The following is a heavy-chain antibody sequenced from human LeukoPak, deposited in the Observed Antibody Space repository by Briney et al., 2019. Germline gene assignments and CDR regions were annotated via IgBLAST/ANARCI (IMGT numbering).Heavy chain of an antibody. CDR3: AKDRGY. J-gene: IGHJ4*02. CDR2: ISGSGDST. V-gene: IGHV3-23*01. CDR1: GFTFSTCA. Sequence: PGGSLRLSCAASGFTFSTCAMTWVRQAPGKGLEWVSAISGSGDSTYYADSVKGRFTISRDNSKNTLYLQMNSLRAEDTAVYHCAKDRGYWGLGTLVTVSS.